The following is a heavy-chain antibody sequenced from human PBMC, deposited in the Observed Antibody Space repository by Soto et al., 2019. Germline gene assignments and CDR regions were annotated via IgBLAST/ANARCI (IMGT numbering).Heavy chain of an antibody. Sequence: SETLSLTCTVSGGSISSYYWSWIRQPPGKGLEWIGYIYYSGSTNYNPSLKSRVTISVDTSKNQFSLKLSSVTAADTAVYYCARDFEVGDTWGGFDYWGQGTLVTVSS. D-gene: IGHD1-26*01. J-gene: IGHJ4*02. V-gene: IGHV4-59*01. CDR3: ARDFEVGDTWGGFDY. CDR1: GGSISSYY. CDR2: IYYSGST.